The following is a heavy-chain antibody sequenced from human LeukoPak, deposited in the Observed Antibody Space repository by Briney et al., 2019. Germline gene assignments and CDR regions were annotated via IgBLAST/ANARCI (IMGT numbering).Heavy chain of an antibody. V-gene: IGHV1-69*05. CDR2: ISPIFGTA. CDR1: GYTFTSYG. Sequence: SVKVSCKASGYTFTSYGISWVRQAPGQGLEWLGGISPIFGTANYAQKFQGRVTITTDESTSTAYMELSSLRSEDTAMYYCAITFGVVTDLDYWGQGTLVTVSS. CDR3: AITFGVVTDLDY. J-gene: IGHJ4*02. D-gene: IGHD3-3*01.